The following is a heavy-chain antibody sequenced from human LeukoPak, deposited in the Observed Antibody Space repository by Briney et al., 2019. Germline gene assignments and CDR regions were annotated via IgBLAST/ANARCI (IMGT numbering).Heavy chain of an antibody. CDR2: IGGSGGST. D-gene: IGHD5-12*01. Sequence: GGSLRLSCAASGFTFSSYAMSWLRQAPGKGLEGVSAIGGSGGSTYYADSVKGRFTISRDNSKNTLYLQMNSLRAEDTAVYYCAKDRSGYEGGGFDYWGQGTLVTVSS. CDR3: AKDRSGYEGGGFDY. V-gene: IGHV3-23*01. J-gene: IGHJ4*02. CDR1: GFTFSSYA.